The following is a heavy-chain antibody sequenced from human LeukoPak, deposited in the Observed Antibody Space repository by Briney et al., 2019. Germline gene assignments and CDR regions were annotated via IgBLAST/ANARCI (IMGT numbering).Heavy chain of an antibody. D-gene: IGHD5-12*01. CDR2: IYYSGST. Sequence: PAETLSLTCGVSGDSISSAGYSWSWIRQPPGQILEWIGYIYYSGSTYYKPSLRSRVSISLDTSKNHVSLTLSDVTAADTAVYFCARAPVGNRAVATRFEKWGQGTRVTVTS. CDR3: ARAPVGNRAVATRFEK. V-gene: IGHV4-30-4*07. J-gene: IGHJ4*02. CDR1: GDSISSAGYS.